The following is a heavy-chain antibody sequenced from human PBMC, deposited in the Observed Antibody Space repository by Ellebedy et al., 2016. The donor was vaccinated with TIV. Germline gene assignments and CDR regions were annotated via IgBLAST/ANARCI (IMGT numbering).Heavy chain of an antibody. CDR3: ARAKWELIGEFYYYGMDV. Sequence: AASVKVSCKDSGYTFTSYGISWVRQAPGQGLEWMGWISAYNGNTNYAQKLQGRVTMTTDTSTSTAYMELRSLRSDDTAVYYCARAKWELIGEFYYYGMDVWGQGTTVTVSS. CDR1: GYTFTSYG. V-gene: IGHV1-18*01. J-gene: IGHJ6*02. D-gene: IGHD1-26*01. CDR2: ISAYNGNT.